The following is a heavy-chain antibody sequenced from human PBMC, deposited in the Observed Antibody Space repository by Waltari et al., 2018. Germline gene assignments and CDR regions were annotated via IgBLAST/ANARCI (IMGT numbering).Heavy chain of an antibody. Sequence: GQLQESGSGLVKPSGTLSLTCTVSVASISSHYWGWIRQPPGGGLECIGCISDTGSSSYSPSLQTRVTMPVEASKNQFSLNLKSLTPADTAVYYCARLARSSVSPKFDFWGQGTLVT. CDR2: ISDTGSS. V-gene: IGHV4-59*11. D-gene: IGHD3-22*01. CDR1: VASISSHY. CDR3: ARLARSSVSPKFDF. J-gene: IGHJ4*02.